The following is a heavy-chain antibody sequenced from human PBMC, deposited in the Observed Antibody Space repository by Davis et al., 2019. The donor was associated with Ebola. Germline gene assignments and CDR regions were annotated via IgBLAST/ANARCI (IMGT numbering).Heavy chain of an antibody. V-gene: IGHV1-18*04. J-gene: IGHJ4*02. Sequence: AASVKVSCKTSGYTFTNYGITWVRQAPGQGLEWMGWINPHNGNTNYAQNVQGRVTMTTDTSTSAAYMEVGSLRSDDTAVYYCARDDLLWSGYSYGLVFWGQGILVTVSS. CDR2: INPHNGNT. D-gene: IGHD5-18*01. CDR1: GYTFTNYG. CDR3: ARDDLLWSGYSYGLVF.